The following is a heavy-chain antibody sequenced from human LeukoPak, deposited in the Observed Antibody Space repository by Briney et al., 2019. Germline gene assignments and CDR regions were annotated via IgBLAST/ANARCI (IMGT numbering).Heavy chain of an antibody. CDR3: TRGLEGPPQGRNAFDI. Sequence: SETLSLTCTVSGGSISSTNYYWGWIRQPPGKGLEWIGSIYYSGSAYYNPSLKSRVTISVDTSKNQFSLKLSSVTAEDTAVYYCTRGLEGPPQGRNAFDIWGQGTMVIVSS. CDR1: GGSISSTNYY. J-gene: IGHJ3*02. D-gene: IGHD3-3*01. V-gene: IGHV4-39*07. CDR2: IYYSGSA.